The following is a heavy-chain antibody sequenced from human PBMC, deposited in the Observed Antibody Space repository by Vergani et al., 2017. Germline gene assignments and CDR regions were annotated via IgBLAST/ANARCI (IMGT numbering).Heavy chain of an antibody. CDR1: GYTFTGYY. V-gene: IGHV1-2*04. J-gene: IGHJ6*03. CDR2: INPNSGGT. Sequence: QVQLVQSGAEVKKPGASVKVSCKASGYTFTGYYMHWVRQAPGQGLEWMGWINPNSGGTNYAQKFQGWVTMTRDTSSSTAYMELSRLRSDDTAVYYCARDCGQVVAPSYYMDVWGKGTTVTVSS. CDR3: ARDCGQVVAPSYYMDV. D-gene: IGHD2-15*01.